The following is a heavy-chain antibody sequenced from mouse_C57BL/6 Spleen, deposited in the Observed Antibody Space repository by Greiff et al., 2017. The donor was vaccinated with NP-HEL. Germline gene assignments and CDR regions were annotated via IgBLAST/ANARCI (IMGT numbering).Heavy chain of an antibody. D-gene: IGHD2-5*01. V-gene: IGHV1-64*01. Sequence: QVQLQQPGAELVKPGASVKLSCKASGYTFTSYWMHWVKQRLGQGLEWIGMIHPNSGSTNYNEKFKSKATLTVDKSSSTAYMQLSSLTSEDSAVYYCAREPYYSNYVWFAYWGQGTLVTVSA. CDR2: IHPNSGST. CDR1: GYTFTSYW. J-gene: IGHJ3*01. CDR3: AREPYYSNYVWFAY.